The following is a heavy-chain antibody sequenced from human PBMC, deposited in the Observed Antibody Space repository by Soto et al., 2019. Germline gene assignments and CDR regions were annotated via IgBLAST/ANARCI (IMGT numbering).Heavy chain of an antibody. V-gene: IGHV3-53*01. CDR1: GFTVSGNS. Sequence: EVQLVDSGGDLIQPGGSLRLSCGASGFTVSGNSLSWVRQAPGKGLEWVSYIYIDGSTYYADSVRGRFTLTRDNSKNTLYLQMNNLRGVDTAVYYCGRHGGSGTAVAGIQYSGMDVWGQGTTVTVS. D-gene: IGHD6-19*01. CDR2: IYIDGST. CDR3: GRHGGSGTAVAGIQYSGMDV. J-gene: IGHJ6*02.